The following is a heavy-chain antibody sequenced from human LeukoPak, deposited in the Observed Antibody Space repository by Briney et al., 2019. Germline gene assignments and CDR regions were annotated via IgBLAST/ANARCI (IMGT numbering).Heavy chain of an antibody. V-gene: IGHV3-23*01. CDR1: GFTFSSYA. Sequence: GGSLRLSCAASGFTFSSYAMSWVRQAPGKGLEWVSSISGSNDNTYYADSVKDRFTISRDNSKNTLSLQMNSLRAEDTAVYYCAKGRGTTVTSAANYWGQGTLVAVSS. CDR3: AKGRGTTVTSAANY. J-gene: IGHJ4*02. D-gene: IGHD4-17*01. CDR2: ISGSNDNT.